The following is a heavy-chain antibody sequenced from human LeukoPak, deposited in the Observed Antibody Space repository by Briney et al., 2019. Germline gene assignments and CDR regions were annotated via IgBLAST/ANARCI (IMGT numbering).Heavy chain of an antibody. CDR1: GFTFRSYW. D-gene: IGHD3-9*01. J-gene: IGHJ3*02. V-gene: IGHV3-7*01. CDR2: IKQDGSEK. CDR3: ARRYFDWFLGAGGSLDI. Sequence: GGSLRLSCAGSGFTFRSYWMHWVRQAPGRGLEWVANIKQDGSEKYYVDSVKGRFTISRDNANDSVYLQMNSLRAEDTAVYYCARRYFDWFLGAGGSLDIWGQGTMATVSS.